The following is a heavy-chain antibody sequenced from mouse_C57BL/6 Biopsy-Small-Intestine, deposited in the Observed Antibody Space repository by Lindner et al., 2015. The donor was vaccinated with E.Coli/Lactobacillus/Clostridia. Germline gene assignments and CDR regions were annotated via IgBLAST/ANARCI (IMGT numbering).Heavy chain of an antibody. J-gene: IGHJ3*02. V-gene: IGHV1-64*01. CDR1: GSTFSSYT. D-gene: IGHD2-12*01. CDR3: AREASYSGIKYGVFEL. Sequence: SVKVSCKASGSTFSSYTINWVRQAPGQGLEWMGRIIPILGITTYAQKFQGRVTMTTDTSTSTAYMELRSLRSDDTAVYYCAREASYSGIKYGVFELWGQGTMVTVSS. CDR2: IIPILGIT.